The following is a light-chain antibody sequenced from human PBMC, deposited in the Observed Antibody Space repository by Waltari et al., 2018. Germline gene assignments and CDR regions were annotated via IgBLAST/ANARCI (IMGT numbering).Light chain of an antibody. CDR1: RSDVGGSSY. CDR2: EVN. V-gene: IGLV2-23*02. J-gene: IGLJ2*01. CDR3: CSYAGTSTLI. Sequence: QSALTQPASVAGSPGQSITVSCTGTRSDVGGSSYVSWYQQHPGRAPKLIIYEVNKWPSGVSNRFSGSKSGNTASLTISGLQAEDEADYYCCSYAGTSTLIFGGGTKVTVL.